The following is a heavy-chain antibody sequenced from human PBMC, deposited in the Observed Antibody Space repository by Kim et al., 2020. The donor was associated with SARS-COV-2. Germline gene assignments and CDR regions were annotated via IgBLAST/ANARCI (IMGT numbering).Heavy chain of an antibody. V-gene: IGHV3-23*01. CDR2: ISGSGGST. CDR3: AKDMDYSSLSIDY. CDR1: GFTFDSYA. J-gene: IGHJ4*02. D-gene: IGHD6-6*01. Sequence: GGSLRLSCAASGFTFDSYAMSWVRQPPGKGLEWVPDISGSGGSTYYAESGKGRFTMSRDNSKNTLYLQLNSLRAEEPAIYYCAKDMDYSSLSIDYWGAG.